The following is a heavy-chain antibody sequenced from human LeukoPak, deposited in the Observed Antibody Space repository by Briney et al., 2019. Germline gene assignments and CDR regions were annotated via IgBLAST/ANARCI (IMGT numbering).Heavy chain of an antibody. CDR2: IWYDGSNK. CDR3: ARPYCSGGSCRLSGMDV. D-gene: IGHD2-15*01. V-gene: IGHV3-33*01. CDR1: GFTFSSYG. Sequence: GRSLRLSCAASGFTFSSYGMHWVRQAPGKGLEWVAVIWYDGSNKDCADSVKGRFTISRDNSKNTLYLQTNSLRAEDTAVYYCARPYCSGGSCRLSGMDVWGQGTTVTISS. J-gene: IGHJ6*02.